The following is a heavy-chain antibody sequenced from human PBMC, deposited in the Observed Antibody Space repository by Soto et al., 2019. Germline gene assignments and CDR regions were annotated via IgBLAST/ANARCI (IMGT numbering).Heavy chain of an antibody. D-gene: IGHD2-21*02. CDR2: IYWDDDK. J-gene: IGHJ6*02. V-gene: IGHV2-5*02. CDR1: GFSLSTIGVG. CDR3: VQSRCGGDCLQSYSSHSYDGLDV. Sequence: QITLKESGPTLVKPTQTLTLTCTFSGFSLSTIGVGVGWIRQPPGKALEWLALIYWDDDKRYSPSLKSRLTVAKATSKNQVVLTMTNMDPVDTATYYCVQSRCGGDCLQSYSSHSYDGLDVWGQGTTVTVSS.